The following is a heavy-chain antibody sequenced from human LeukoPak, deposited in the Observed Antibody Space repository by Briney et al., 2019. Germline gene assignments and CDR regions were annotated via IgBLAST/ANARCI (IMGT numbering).Heavy chain of an antibody. CDR2: INPNSGET. CDR3: ARDRDYSNTERGFDY. CDR1: GYTFTDYY. V-gene: IGHV1-2*02. J-gene: IGHJ4*02. Sequence: VASVKVSCKTSGYTFTDYYIHWVRQAPGQGLEWMGWINPNSGETNSAQKVQGRVTMTGDTSISTAYMELRRVTSDDTAVYYCARDRDYSNTERGFDYWGQGTLVTVSS. D-gene: IGHD4-11*01.